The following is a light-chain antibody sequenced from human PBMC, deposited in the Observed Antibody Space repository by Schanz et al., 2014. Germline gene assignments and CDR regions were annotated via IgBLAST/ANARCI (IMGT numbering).Light chain of an antibody. CDR2: EVS. V-gene: IGLV2-8*01. J-gene: IGLJ3*02. CDR3: SSYAGSNNLV. Sequence: QSALTQPPSASGSPGQSVTISCTGTTSDVGSFNYVSWYQQHPGKAPKLMIYEVSKRPSGVPDRFSGFKSDNTASLTVSGLQAEDEADYYCSSYAGSNNLVFGGGTKLTVL. CDR1: TSDVGSFNY.